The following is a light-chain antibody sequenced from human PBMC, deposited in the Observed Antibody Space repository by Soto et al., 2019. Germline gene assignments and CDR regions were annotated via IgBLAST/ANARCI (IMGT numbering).Light chain of an antibody. CDR2: EVF. CDR1: SNDIGAFDY. CDR3: SSYTTNSAHV. Sequence: QSVLTQPASVSASPGQSISISCTGTSNDIGAFDYVSWYQQHPGKAPKLIIFEVFNRPSGVSTRFSGSKSGSTASLTLSGLQAEDEADYFCSSYTTNSAHVFGGGTKVTVL. V-gene: IGLV2-14*01. J-gene: IGLJ2*01.